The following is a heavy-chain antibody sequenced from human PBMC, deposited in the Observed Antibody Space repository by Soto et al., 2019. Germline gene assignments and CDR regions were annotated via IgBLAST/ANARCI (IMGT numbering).Heavy chain of an antibody. CDR1: GFTFSNYW. D-gene: IGHD3-16*02. CDR2: INRDGSDK. V-gene: IGHV3-7*03. CDR3: AKDRDYVWVSYRYSRFDY. Sequence: GGSLRLSCAASGFTFSNYWMSWVRQAPGKGLEWVANINRDGSDKYYMDSVKGRFTISRDNAKNSLYLQMNSLRAEDTAVYYCAKDRDYVWVSYRYSRFDYWGQGTLVTGSS. J-gene: IGHJ4*02.